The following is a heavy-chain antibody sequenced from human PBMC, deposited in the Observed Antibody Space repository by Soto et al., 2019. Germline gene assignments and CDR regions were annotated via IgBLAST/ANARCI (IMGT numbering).Heavy chain of an antibody. Sequence: ASVKVSCKASGYTFTSYGISWVRQAPGQGLEWIEWISAYNGNTNYAQKLKSRVTMTTDTSTSTAYMELRSLRSDDTAVYYCARGRTGITIFGVVITNWFDPWGQGTLVTVSS. CDR2: ISAYNGNT. CDR3: ARGRTGITIFGVVITNWFDP. V-gene: IGHV1-18*01. D-gene: IGHD3-3*01. CDR1: GYTFTSYG. J-gene: IGHJ5*02.